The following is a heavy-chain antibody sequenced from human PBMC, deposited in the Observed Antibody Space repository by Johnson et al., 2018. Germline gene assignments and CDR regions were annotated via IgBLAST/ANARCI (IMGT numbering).Heavy chain of an antibody. CDR2: ISWNSGSI. V-gene: IGHV3-9*01. CDR3: AKGRIAARAESFDI. Sequence: QLVECGGGLVQHGGSLRLACAASGFTFADYAMHWVRQAPGKGLEWVSGISWNSGSIGYADSVKGRFTLSRDNAKNSLYLQMNSLRAEDKAVYHCAKGRIAARAESFDIWGQVTMVTVSS. D-gene: IGHD6-6*01. CDR1: GFTFADYA. J-gene: IGHJ3*02.